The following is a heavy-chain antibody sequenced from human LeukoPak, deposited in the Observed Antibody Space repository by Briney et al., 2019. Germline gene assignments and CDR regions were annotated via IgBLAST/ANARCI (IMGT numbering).Heavy chain of an antibody. CDR1: GGSISSSSYY. CDR3: ARHLLMGWLPYYFVY. V-gene: IGHV4-39*01. Sequence: SETLSLTCTVSGGSISSSSYYWGWIRQPPGKGLAWIGSIYYSGSTYYNPSLRSRVTISVDTSKNQFSLKLSSVTAADTAVYYCARHLLMGWLPYYFVYWGQGTLVTVSS. J-gene: IGHJ4*02. D-gene: IGHD5-24*01. CDR2: IYYSGST.